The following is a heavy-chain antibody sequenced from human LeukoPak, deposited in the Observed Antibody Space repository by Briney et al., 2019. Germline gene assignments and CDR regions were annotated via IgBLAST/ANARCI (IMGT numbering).Heavy chain of an antibody. J-gene: IGHJ3*02. CDR3: ARAPQTPDSSGWFDAFDI. Sequence: SETLSLTCTVSGGSISSDDYYWSWIRQPPGKGLEWIGYIYYSGSTYYNPSLKSRVTISVDTSKNQFSLKLSSVTAADTAAYYCARAPQTPDSSGWFDAFDIWGQGTMVTVSS. CDR1: GGSISSDDYY. CDR2: IYYSGST. V-gene: IGHV4-30-4*08. D-gene: IGHD6-19*01.